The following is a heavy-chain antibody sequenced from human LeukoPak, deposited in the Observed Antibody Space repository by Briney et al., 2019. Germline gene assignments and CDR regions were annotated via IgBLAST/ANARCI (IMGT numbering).Heavy chain of an antibody. Sequence: SVKVSCKASGGTFSSYAISWVRQAPGQGLEWMGGIIPIFGTANYAQKFQGRVTITADESTSTTYMELSSLRSEDTAVYYCAREDSSGYYFFDYWGQGILVTVSS. J-gene: IGHJ4*02. CDR1: GGTFSSYA. D-gene: IGHD3-22*01. CDR2: IIPIFGTA. CDR3: AREDSSGYYFFDY. V-gene: IGHV1-69*01.